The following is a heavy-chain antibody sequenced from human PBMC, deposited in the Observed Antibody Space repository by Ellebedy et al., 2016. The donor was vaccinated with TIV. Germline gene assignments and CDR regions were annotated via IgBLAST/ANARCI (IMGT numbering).Heavy chain of an antibody. Sequence: MPSETLSLTCTVSGGSISSGGYYWSWIRQHPGKGLDWIGYIYYSGSTYYNPSLKSRVTISVDTSKNQFSLKLTSVTAADTAVYYCARGLPMIVVVIISEPRGFDPWGQGTLVTVSS. CDR3: ARGLPMIVVVIISEPRGFDP. CDR1: GGSISSGGYY. J-gene: IGHJ5*02. V-gene: IGHV4-31*03. CDR2: IYYSGST. D-gene: IGHD3-22*01.